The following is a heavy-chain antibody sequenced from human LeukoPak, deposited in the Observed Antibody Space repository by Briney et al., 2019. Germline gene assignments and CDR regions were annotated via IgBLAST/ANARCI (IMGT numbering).Heavy chain of an antibody. J-gene: IGHJ4*02. CDR2: IYSSGST. CDR3: ARGGKATVVAM. Sequence: SETLSLTCTVSGGSINSYYWSWIRQPAGKGLEWIGRIYSSGSTNYNPSLKSRVSMSVDTSKNQFSLKLTSVTAADTALYYCARGGKATVVAMWGQGILVTVSS. V-gene: IGHV4-4*07. CDR1: GGSINSYY. D-gene: IGHD4-23*01.